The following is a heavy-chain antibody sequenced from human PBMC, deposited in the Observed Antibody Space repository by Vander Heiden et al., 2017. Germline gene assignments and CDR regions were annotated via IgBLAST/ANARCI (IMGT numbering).Heavy chain of an antibody. CDR3: ARHMEGGSYFPWDQ. D-gene: IGHD1-26*01. Sequence: QLQLQEAGPGLVSPSATLPLTRTVPGPSISITSSYRGWIRQAPGKGLEWIGSIYYTGYTYYNPSLKSRVTISVDTSKNQFSLKLTSVTAADTAVYYCARHMEGGSYFPWDQWGQGTLLTVSS. J-gene: IGHJ4*02. CDR1: GPSISITSSY. CDR2: IYYTGYT. V-gene: IGHV4-39*01.